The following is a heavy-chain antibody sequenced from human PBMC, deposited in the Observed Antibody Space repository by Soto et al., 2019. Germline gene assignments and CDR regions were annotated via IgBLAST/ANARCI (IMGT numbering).Heavy chain of an antibody. D-gene: IGHD1-26*01. V-gene: IGHV1-24*01. CDR1: GYTLTEFS. CDR3: ATSSYSPYNWFDP. J-gene: IGHJ5*02. Sequence: GASVKVSRMVAGYTLTEFSIHMVRQAPGKGLEWMGGFDPEDGETIYAQKFQGRVTMTEDTSTDTAYMELSSLRSEDTAVYYCATSSYSPYNWFDPWGQGTLVTVSS. CDR2: FDPEDGET.